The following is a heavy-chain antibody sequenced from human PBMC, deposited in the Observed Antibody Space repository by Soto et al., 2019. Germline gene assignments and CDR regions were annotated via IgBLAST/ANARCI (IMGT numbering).Heavy chain of an antibody. D-gene: IGHD1-1*01. CDR3: ATTSLGTYYLDY. CDR1: GYTLTELS. CDR2: FDPEDGET. Sequence: GASVKVSCKVSGYTLTELSMHWVRQAPGKGLEWMGGFDPEDGETIYAQKFQGRVTMTEDTSTDTAYMELSSLRSEDTAVYYCATTSLGTYYLDYWGQGTLVTVS. V-gene: IGHV1-24*01. J-gene: IGHJ4*02.